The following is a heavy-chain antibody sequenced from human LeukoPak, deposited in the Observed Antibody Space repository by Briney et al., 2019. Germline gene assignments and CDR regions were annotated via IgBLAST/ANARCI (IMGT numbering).Heavy chain of an antibody. CDR3: ARDNSVRDEAWWFNP. CDR1: GYTFTSNY. J-gene: IGHJ5*02. Sequence: WASVKVSCKAFGYTFTSNYMHWVRQAPGQGPEWMGVISPSGGSTTYAQKFQGRVTLTRDMSTSTDYLELSSLRSEDTAVYYCARDNSVRDEAWWFNPWGQGTLVTISS. CDR2: ISPSGGST. V-gene: IGHV1-46*01. D-gene: IGHD5-24*01.